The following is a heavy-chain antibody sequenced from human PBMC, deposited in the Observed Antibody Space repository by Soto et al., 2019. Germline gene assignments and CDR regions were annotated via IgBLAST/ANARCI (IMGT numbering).Heavy chain of an antibody. D-gene: IGHD3-10*01. V-gene: IGHV3-74*01. CDR1: GFTLSNYY. CDR2: INGDGTIT. J-gene: IGHJ3*02. Sequence: EVQLVESGGGLVQPGGSLRLSCAVSGFTLSNYYMHWARQAPGKGLVWVSHINGDGTITDYADSVKGRFAISRDNARNALCLQMNSLRAEDTAVYYCARGGVPAALDIWGEGTMVPVSS. CDR3: ARGGVPAALDI.